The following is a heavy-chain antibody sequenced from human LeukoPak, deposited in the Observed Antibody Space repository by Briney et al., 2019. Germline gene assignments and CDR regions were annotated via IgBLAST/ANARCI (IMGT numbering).Heavy chain of an antibody. CDR3: AKDPRGYSYGPTPFDY. CDR2: ISGSGGST. CDR1: GFTFSSYA. J-gene: IGHJ4*02. V-gene: IGHV3-23*01. Sequence: PGGSLRLSCAASGFTFSSYAMSWVRQAPGKGLEWVSAISGSGGSTYYADSVKGRFTISRDNSKNTLYLQMNSLRAEDTAVYYCAKDPRGYSYGPTPFDYWGQGTLVTVSS. D-gene: IGHD5-18*01.